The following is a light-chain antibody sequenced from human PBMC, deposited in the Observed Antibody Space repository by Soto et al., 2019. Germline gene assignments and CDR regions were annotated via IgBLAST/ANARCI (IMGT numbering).Light chain of an antibody. CDR2: AAY. Sequence: AIEMTQSPSSLSASVGDRVTITCRASQGIRNDLGWYQQKPGKAPKLLIYAAYSLQSGAASRFSGSGSGTDFTLTISSLQPEDFATYYCLQDYENPLTFGGGTKVEIK. J-gene: IGKJ4*01. V-gene: IGKV1-6*01. CDR1: QGIRND. CDR3: LQDYENPLT.